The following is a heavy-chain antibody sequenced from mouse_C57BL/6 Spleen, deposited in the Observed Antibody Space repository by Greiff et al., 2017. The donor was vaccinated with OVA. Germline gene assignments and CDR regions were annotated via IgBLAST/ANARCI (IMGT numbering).Heavy chain of an antibody. V-gene: IGHV14-4*01. CDR1: GFNIKDDY. D-gene: IGHD1-1*01. CDR2: IDPDNGDT. Sequence: VQLQQSGAELVRPGASVKLSCTASGFNIKDDYMHWVKQRPEQGLEWIGWIDPDNGDTEYASKFKGKATMTADTSSNTAYLQLSSLTSEDTAVYYCATCQYYGSSPFAYWGQGTLVTVSA. J-gene: IGHJ3*01. CDR3: ATCQYYGSSPFAY.